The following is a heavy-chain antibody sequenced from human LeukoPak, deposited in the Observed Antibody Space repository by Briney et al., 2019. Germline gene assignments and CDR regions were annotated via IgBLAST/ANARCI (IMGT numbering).Heavy chain of an antibody. CDR3: PRTSVRESPPRD. Sequence: GGSLTLACVAAAFTSSTYAMSWVRQPPGKGLEWVSVIYSGGGTYSADSVKGRFTISRAESKSTLYLHMNSRKAKDTPVYYVPRTSVRESPPRDWGQGALVTVAS. CDR1: AFTSSTYA. J-gene: IGHJ1*01. V-gene: IGHV3-53*01. CDR2: IYSGGGT.